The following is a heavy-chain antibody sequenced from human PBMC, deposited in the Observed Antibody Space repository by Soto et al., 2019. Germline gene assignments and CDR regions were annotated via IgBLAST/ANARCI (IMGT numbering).Heavy chain of an antibody. CDR2: IFHSGST. Sequence: QVQLQESGPGLVQPSETLSLTCSFSRAFINSGGFYYSWIRQPPGKGLEWLGYIFHSGSTLYTPSLRGRLTLSADTSRTQLSLHLTSVTAADTAVYYCVRGGIAGHWFDPWGQGILVTVSS. CDR1: RAFINSGGFY. V-gene: IGHV4-31*03. J-gene: IGHJ5*02. CDR3: VRGGIAGHWFDP. D-gene: IGHD2-15*01.